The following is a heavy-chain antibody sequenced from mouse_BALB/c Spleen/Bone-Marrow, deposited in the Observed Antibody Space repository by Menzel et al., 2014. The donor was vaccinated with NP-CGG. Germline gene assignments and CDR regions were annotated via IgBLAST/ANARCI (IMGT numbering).Heavy chain of an antibody. CDR1: GYTFTDYW. V-gene: IGHV1-69*01. D-gene: IGHD2-14*01. Sequence: VQLQQSGAELVMPGASVKMSCKASGYTFTDYWMHWVKQRPGQGLEWIGAIDTSDSYTSYNQKFKGKATLTVDESSSTAYMQLSSLTSEDSAVYYCARPDYRYDPFAYWGQGTLVTVSA. CDR2: IDTSDSYT. CDR3: ARPDYRYDPFAY. J-gene: IGHJ3*01.